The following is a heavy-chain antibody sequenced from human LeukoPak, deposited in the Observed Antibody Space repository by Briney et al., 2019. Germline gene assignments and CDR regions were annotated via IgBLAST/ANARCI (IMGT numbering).Heavy chain of an antibody. J-gene: IGHJ2*01. CDR2: INPNSGGT. CDR1: GYTFTNFY. Sequence: ASVKVSCKASGYTFTNFYIHWVRQAPGQGLEWMGWINPNSGGTNYAQKFQGRVTMTRHTSISTAYMELSRLRSDDTAVYYCARDESTVTTVYWYFDLWGRGTLVTVSS. V-gene: IGHV1-2*02. D-gene: IGHD4-17*01. CDR3: ARDESTVTTVYWYFDL.